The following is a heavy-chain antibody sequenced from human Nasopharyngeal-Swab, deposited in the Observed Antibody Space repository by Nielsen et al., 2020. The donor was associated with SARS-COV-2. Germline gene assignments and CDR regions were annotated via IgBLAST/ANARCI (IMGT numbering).Heavy chain of an antibody. CDR3: ARDRDTRTFYYYGMDV. J-gene: IGHJ6*02. V-gene: IGHV4-39*07. Sequence: SETLSLTCTVSGRSISSSSSYWGWIRQPPGKGLEWVGSIYYSGSTYYTPSLNSRVTISVDTSKSQFSLKLSSVTAADTAVYYCARDRDTRTFYYYGMDVWGQGTTVTVSS. D-gene: IGHD5-18*01. CDR1: GRSISSSSSY. CDR2: IYYSGST.